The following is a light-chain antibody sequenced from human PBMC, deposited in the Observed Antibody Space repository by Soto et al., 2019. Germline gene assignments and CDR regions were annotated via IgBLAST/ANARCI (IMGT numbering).Light chain of an antibody. CDR1: QSINSDY. V-gene: IGKV3-20*01. CDR2: GAS. Sequence: EVVLTQSPGTLSLSPGERASLSCRASQSINSDYLAWYQQRPGQAPRLLIYGASSRATGLPDRFSGGGSGTDFTLIISRLETEDFAVYYCQQYGNSPRTFGQGTKLEIK. J-gene: IGKJ2*01. CDR3: QQYGNSPRT.